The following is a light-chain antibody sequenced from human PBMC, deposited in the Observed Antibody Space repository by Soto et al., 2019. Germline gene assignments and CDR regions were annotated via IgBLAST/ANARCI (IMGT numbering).Light chain of an antibody. V-gene: IGLV3-1*01. Sequence: SYELTHPPSVSVSPGQTASITGSGDKLGDKYACWYQQKPGQSPVPVIDQDSKQPSGTPERFAGSNSGNTATLTISGTPAMDEADYSCQAWDSRTYVFGTGTNVSV. J-gene: IGLJ1*01. CDR2: QDS. CDR1: KLGDKY. CDR3: QAWDSRTYV.